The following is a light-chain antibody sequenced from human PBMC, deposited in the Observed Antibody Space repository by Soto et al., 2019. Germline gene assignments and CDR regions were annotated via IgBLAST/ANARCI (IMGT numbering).Light chain of an antibody. J-gene: IGKJ4*01. CDR2: GTS. V-gene: IGKV3-20*01. CDR1: QSVSSSY. Sequence: EIVLTQSPGTLSLSPGERTTISCRASQSVSSSYLAWYQQKPGQAPRLLIYGTSSRATGIPDRFSGSGSGTDFILTISRLEPEDFAVYYCQQYNNWPPLTFGGGTKV. CDR3: QQYNNWPPLT.